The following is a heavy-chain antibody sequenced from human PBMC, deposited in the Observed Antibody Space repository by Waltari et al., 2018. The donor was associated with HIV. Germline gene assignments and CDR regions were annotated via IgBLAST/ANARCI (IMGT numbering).Heavy chain of an antibody. CDR1: GFNFTNVW. CDR2: IKSKTNDETT. V-gene: IGHV3-15*01. J-gene: IGHJ3*02. Sequence: EVQLVASGGGLVKPGGSLRLSCAASGFNFTNVWMTWVRQAPGKGGRWVGRIKSKTNDETTDNAEPVKGRFTISRDDSKTTLYLQMNSLKSEATAVYYGTPRRGPNRAFDIWAQGTMVTSLQ. CDR3: TPRRGPNRAFDI. D-gene: IGHD2-8*01.